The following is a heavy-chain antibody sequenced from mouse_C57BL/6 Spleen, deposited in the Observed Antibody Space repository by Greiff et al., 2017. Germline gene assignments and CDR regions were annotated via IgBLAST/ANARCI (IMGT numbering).Heavy chain of an antibody. V-gene: IGHV1-69*01. CDR2: IDPSDSYT. Sequence: QVQLQQPGAELVMPGASVKLSCKASGYTFTSYWMHWVKQRPGQGLEWIGEIDPSDSYTNYNQTFKGKSTLTVDKSSSTAYMQLSSLTSEDSAVYYCARSRGYAMDYWGQGTSVTVSS. J-gene: IGHJ4*01. CDR1: GYTFTSYW. CDR3: ARSRGYAMDY.